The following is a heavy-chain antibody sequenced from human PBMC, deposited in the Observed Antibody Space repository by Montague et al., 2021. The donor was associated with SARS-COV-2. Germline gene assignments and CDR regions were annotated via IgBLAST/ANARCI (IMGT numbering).Heavy chain of an antibody. D-gene: IGHD3-3*01. Sequence: PALVKPTQTLTLTCVFSGFSLNTDGVGVAWIRRPPGRALEWLALIYWDCDQRYSPSLKTRLTITKDTSKNRVVLTMTNLDPVDTATYYCARRYDFYRAEAFDVWGQGTMLTVSS. CDR2: IYWDCDQ. CDR1: GFSLNTDGVG. V-gene: IGHV2-5*02. CDR3: ARRYDFYRAEAFDV. J-gene: IGHJ3*01.